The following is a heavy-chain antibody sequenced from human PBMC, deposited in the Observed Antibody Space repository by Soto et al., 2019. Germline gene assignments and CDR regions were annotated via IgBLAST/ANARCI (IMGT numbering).Heavy chain of an antibody. CDR3: AKDGKSSWYNPYNWFDP. CDR1: GFTFTRYS. J-gene: IGHJ5*02. CDR2: ISGSGGST. Sequence: GGSLRLSCAASGFTFTRYSMNWVRQAPGKGLEWVSAISGSGGSTYYADSVKGRFTISRDNSKNTLYLQMNSLRAEDTAVYYCAKDGKSSWYNPYNWFDPWGQGTLVTVS. V-gene: IGHV3-23*01. D-gene: IGHD6-13*01.